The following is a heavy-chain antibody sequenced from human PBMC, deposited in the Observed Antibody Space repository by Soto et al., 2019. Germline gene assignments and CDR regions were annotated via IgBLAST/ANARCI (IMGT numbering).Heavy chain of an antibody. J-gene: IGHJ6*02. D-gene: IGHD3-16*01. CDR2: IYYSGST. CDR3: ASYGYYYYYGMDV. CDR1: GVSISSGGYY. V-gene: IGHV4-31*03. Sequence: QVQLQESGPGLVKPSQTLSLTCTVSGVSISSGGYYWSWIRQHPGKGLEWIGYIYYSGSTYYNPSLKSRGTISVDTSKNRFSLKVISVTAADTAVYYCASYGYYYYYGMDVWGQGTTVTVSS.